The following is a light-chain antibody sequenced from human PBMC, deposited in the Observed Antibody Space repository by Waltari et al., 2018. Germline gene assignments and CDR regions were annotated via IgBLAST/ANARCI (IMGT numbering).Light chain of an antibody. Sequence: DIQMTQSPSSLSASVGDRVTITCRAAQRISSYLNWYQVKPGKAPNLLIYSTSTLQNGVPSRFSGSGAGTQFTLTISGLQPEDFATYYCQQSYRDVGFRFGQGTKL. CDR2: STS. V-gene: IGKV1-39*01. CDR3: QQSYRDVGFR. J-gene: IGKJ2*03. CDR1: QRISSY.